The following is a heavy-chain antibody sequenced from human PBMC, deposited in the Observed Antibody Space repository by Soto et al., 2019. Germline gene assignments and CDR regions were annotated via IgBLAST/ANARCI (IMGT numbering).Heavy chain of an antibody. D-gene: IGHD2-8*02. V-gene: IGHV4-34*01. CDR1: GGSFSGYY. CDR3: ARDKITGLFDY. Sequence: QVQLQQWGAGLLKPSETLSLTCAVYGGSFSGYYWTWIRQPPGTGLEWIWEINHSGSTNYNPSLRRRVSISVDTSKNQFSRKLTSVTAADTAVYYCARDKITGLFDYWGQGTLVTVSS. J-gene: IGHJ4*02. CDR2: INHSGST.